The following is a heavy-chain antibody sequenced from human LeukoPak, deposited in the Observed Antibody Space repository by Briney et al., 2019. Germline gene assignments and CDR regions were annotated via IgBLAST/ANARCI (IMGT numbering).Heavy chain of an antibody. J-gene: IGHJ5*02. CDR1: GGTFSSYA. CDR2: IIPIFGTA. CDR3: ARDAGPIVVVPAATGGYNWFDP. Sequence: SVKVSCKASGGTFSSYAISWVRQAPGQGLEWMGGIIPIFGTANYAQKFQGRVTITTDESTSTAYMELSSLRSEDTAVYYCARDAGPIVVVPAATGGYNWFDPWGQGTLVTVSS. V-gene: IGHV1-69*05. D-gene: IGHD2-2*01.